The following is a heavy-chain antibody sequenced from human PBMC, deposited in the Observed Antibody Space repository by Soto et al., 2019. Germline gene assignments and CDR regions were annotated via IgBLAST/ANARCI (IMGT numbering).Heavy chain of an antibody. CDR1: GFTFSSYA. Sequence: QVQLVESGGGVVQPGRSLRLSCAASGFTFSSYAMQWVRQAPGKGLEGVAVISYDGSNKYYADSVKGRFTMSRDNSKNTLYLQMNSLRAEDTAVYYCARPDYGSGSYPDYWGQGTLVTLSS. V-gene: IGHV3-30-3*01. J-gene: IGHJ4*02. D-gene: IGHD3-10*01. CDR2: ISYDGSNK. CDR3: ARPDYGSGSYPDY.